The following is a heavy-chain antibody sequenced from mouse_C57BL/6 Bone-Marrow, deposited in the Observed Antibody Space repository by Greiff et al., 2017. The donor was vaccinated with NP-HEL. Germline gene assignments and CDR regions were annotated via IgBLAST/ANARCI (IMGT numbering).Heavy chain of an antibody. Sequence: VQLQQSGAELVRPGASVKLSCTASGFNIKDDYMHWVKQRPEQGLEWIGWIDPENGDTEYASKFQGKATITADTYSNTAYLQLSSLTSEDTAVYYCTTYDGSSYPYFDYWGQGTTLTVTS. CDR3: TTYDGSSYPYFDY. CDR2: IDPENGDT. CDR1: GFNIKDDY. J-gene: IGHJ2*01. V-gene: IGHV14-4*01. D-gene: IGHD1-1*01.